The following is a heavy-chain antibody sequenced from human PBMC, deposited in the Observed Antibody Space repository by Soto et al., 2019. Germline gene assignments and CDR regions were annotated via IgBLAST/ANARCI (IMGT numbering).Heavy chain of an antibody. V-gene: IGHV3-30-3*01. CDR3: ATEMITILTLLDY. CDR1: GYTFSSHA. Sequence: GGSLRLSCRASGYTFSSHAIHWVRQGPGKGLEWVAVISDDGNKKFYADSVKGRFTISRDNSKNTLYLYMDSLGPEDTALYYCATEMITILTLLDYWGQGTLVTVPS. J-gene: IGHJ4*02. CDR2: ISDDGNKK. D-gene: IGHD3-10*01.